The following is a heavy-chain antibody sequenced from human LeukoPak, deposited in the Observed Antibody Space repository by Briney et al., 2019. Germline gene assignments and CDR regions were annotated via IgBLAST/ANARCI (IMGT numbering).Heavy chain of an antibody. D-gene: IGHD3-22*01. CDR2: IIPIFSTA. J-gene: IGHJ4*02. V-gene: IGHV1-69*13. CDR1: ACTFSSHD. CDR3: ARGGGDYYDSSGPRPYYFDY. Sequence: SVTVSRKPSACTFSSHDYSRVRLAPAPGLEWTGGIIPIFSTANNQQKLQGRVTITADESTSTAYIEMSSLRSEETVVYYCARGGGDYYDSSGPRPYYFDYWGQGTLVTVSS.